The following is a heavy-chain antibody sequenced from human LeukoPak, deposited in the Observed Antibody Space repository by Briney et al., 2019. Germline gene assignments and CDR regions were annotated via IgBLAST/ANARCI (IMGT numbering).Heavy chain of an antibody. D-gene: IGHD5-24*01. CDR1: GFTFSGYS. Sequence: GGSLRLSCAASGFTFSGYSMSWVRQAPGKGPEWVSTISGSGDATYYADSVKGRFTISRDNSKNTMYLRMNSLRAEDTAVYYCAKDGEMATMPQFFDYWGQGTLVTVSS. V-gene: IGHV3-23*01. J-gene: IGHJ4*02. CDR2: ISGSGDAT. CDR3: AKDGEMATMPQFFDY.